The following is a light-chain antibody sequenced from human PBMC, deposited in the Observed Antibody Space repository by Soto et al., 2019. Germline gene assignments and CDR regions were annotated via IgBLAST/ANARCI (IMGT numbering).Light chain of an antibody. CDR2: DVR. J-gene: IGLJ1*01. CDR3: SSFTSSMTNV. CDR1: SSDVGGYNS. Sequence: QSVLTQPASVSGSPGESITISCTGTSSDVGGYNSVSWYQHHPCKAPKLILYDVRDRPSGVSYRFSGSKSGNTASLTISGLQAADEADYFCSSFTSSMTNVFGSGTKVTAL. V-gene: IGLV2-14*03.